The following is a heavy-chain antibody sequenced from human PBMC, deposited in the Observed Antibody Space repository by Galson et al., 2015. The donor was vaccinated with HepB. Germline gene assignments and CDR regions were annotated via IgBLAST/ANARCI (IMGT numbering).Heavy chain of an antibody. J-gene: IGHJ4*02. Sequence: SVKVSCKASGVTFSSYAISWLRQAPGQGLEWMGGIIPLFGSANYAQKLQGRVTITADESTSTTHMELSSLRSEDTALYYCARQHDTSGYYAYWGQGTLVTVSS. CDR2: IIPLFGSA. CDR3: ARQHDTSGYYAY. CDR1: GVTFSSYA. D-gene: IGHD3-22*01. V-gene: IGHV1-69*13.